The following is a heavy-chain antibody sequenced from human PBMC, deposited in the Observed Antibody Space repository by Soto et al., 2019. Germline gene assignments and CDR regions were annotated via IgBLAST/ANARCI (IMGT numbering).Heavy chain of an antibody. CDR2: ISGSGGST. V-gene: IGHV3-23*01. CDR1: GLTFSSYA. J-gene: IGHJ5*02. D-gene: IGHD3-16*01. Sequence: GGSLSLSCAASGLTFSSYAMSWVRQAPGKGLEWVSAISGSGGSTYYADSVKGRFTISRDNSKNTLYLQMNSLRAEDTAVYYCTKDHVGASPPWGFDPWGQGTLVTVSS. CDR3: TKDHVGASPPWGFDP.